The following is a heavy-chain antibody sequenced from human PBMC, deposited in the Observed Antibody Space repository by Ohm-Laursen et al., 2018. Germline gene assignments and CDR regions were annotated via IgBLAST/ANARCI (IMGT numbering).Heavy chain of an antibody. CDR2: IIPILGIA. V-gene: IGHV1-69*04. Sequence: EASVKVSCKASGGTFSSYAISWVRQAPGQGLEWMGRIIPILGIANYAQKFQGRVTITADKSTSTAYMELSSLRSEDTAVYYCARVTEYRSSWEHSFDYWGQGTLVTVSS. D-gene: IGHD6-13*01. J-gene: IGHJ4*02. CDR1: GGTFSSYA. CDR3: ARVTEYRSSWEHSFDY.